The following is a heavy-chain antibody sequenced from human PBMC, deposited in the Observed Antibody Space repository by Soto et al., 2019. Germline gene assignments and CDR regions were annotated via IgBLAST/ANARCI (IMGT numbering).Heavy chain of an antibody. J-gene: IGHJ4*01. CDR2: ISYDGSNK. Sequence: QVQLVESGGGVVQPGRSLRLSCAASGFTFSSYAMHWVRQAPGKGLEWVVVISYDGSNKYYPGSVKGRFTISRNNSKNRLYLQMNSLRAEDTAVYYCARELSIMITVEALDYWAHGTLVTVSS. CDR3: ARELSIMITVEALDY. V-gene: IGHV3-30-3*01. CDR1: GFTFSSYA. D-gene: IGHD3-16*01.